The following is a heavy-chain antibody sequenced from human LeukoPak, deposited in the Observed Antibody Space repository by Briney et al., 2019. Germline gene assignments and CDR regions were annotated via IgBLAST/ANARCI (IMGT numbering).Heavy chain of an antibody. J-gene: IGHJ5*02. D-gene: IGHD3-10*01. V-gene: IGHV3-33*08. Sequence: PGGSLRLSCAASGFTFSSYAMHWVRQAPGKGLEWVAVIWHDGSNKYYADSVKGRFTISRDNSKNTLYLQMNSLRAEDTAVYYCARSKADGGISVSSRWFGEILWFDPWGQGTLVTVSS. CDR3: ARSKADGGISVSSRWFGEILWFDP. CDR2: IWHDGSNK. CDR1: GFTFSSYA.